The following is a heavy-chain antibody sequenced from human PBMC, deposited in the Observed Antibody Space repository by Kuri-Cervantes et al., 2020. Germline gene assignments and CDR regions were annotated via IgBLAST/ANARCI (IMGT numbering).Heavy chain of an antibody. D-gene: IGHD3-9*01. V-gene: IGHV3-30*04. CDR3: ARDQNPYYDILTGYKQTYYYYGMDV. Sequence: GESLKISCAASGFTFSSYAMHWVRQAPGKGLEWVAVIWYDGSNKYYADSVKGRFTISRDNSKNTLYLQMNSPRAEDTAVYYCARDQNPYYDILTGYKQTYYYYGMDVWGQGTTVTVSS. J-gene: IGHJ6*02. CDR1: GFTFSSYA. CDR2: IWYDGSNK.